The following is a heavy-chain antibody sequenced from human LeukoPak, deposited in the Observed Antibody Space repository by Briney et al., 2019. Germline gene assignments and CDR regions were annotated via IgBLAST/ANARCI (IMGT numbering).Heavy chain of an antibody. Sequence: PGASLRLSCAASGFTFSNYAMSWVRQAPGKGLEWVSAFSGGGGSAYYADSVKGRFTISRDNSKNTLYLQMSSLRADDTALYYCAKDLGYCGGDCYSGFDYWGQGTLVTVSS. J-gene: IGHJ4*02. V-gene: IGHV3-23*01. D-gene: IGHD2-21*02. CDR1: GFTFSNYA. CDR3: AKDLGYCGGDCYSGFDY. CDR2: FSGGGGSA.